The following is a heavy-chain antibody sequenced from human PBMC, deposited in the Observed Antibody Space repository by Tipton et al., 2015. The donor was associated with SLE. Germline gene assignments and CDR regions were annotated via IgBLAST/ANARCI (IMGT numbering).Heavy chain of an antibody. V-gene: IGHV4-59*01. J-gene: IGHJ3*02. CDR1: DGSISSYY. CDR2: IYYSGST. Sequence: TLSLTCTVSDGSISSYYWSWIRQPPGKGLEWIGYIYYSGSTNYNPSLKSRVTISVDTSKNQFSLKLSSVTAADTAVYYCARGRGSAFDIWGQGTMVTVFS. CDR3: ARGRGSAFDI.